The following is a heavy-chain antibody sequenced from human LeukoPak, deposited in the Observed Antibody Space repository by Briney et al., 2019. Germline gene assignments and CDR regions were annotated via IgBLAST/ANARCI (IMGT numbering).Heavy chain of an antibody. V-gene: IGHV3-30*04. CDR2: IWYDGSNK. CDR1: GFTFSSYA. Sequence: GGSLRLSCAASGFTFSSYAMHWVRQAPGKGLEWVAVIWYDGSNKYYADSVKGRFTISRDNSKNTLYLQMNSLRAEDTAVYYCAKGSTPWIQNPLDYWGQGTLVTVSS. CDR3: AKGSTPWIQNPLDY. D-gene: IGHD5-18*01. J-gene: IGHJ4*02.